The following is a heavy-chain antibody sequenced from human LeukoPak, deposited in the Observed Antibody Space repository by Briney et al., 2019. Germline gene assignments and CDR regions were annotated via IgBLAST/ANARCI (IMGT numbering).Heavy chain of an antibody. V-gene: IGHV3-53*01. CDR3: ARVAVAATHRYYYYYYGMDV. Sequence: GGSLRLSCAASGFTVSSNYMSWVRQAPGKGLEGVSVIYSGGSTYYADSVKGRFTISRDNSKNTLYLQMNSLRAEDTAVYYCARVAVAATHRYYYYYYGMDVWGQGTTVTVSS. D-gene: IGHD6-19*01. CDR1: GFTVSSNY. J-gene: IGHJ6*02. CDR2: IYSGGST.